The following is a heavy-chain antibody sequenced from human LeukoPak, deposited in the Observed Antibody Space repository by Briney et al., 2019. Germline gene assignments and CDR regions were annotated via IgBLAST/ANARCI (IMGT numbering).Heavy chain of an antibody. CDR1: GGSISSYY. CDR3: ARGYGDPPRFDY. CDR2: IYYSGST. J-gene: IGHJ4*02. V-gene: IGHV4-59*01. D-gene: IGHD4-17*01. Sequence: SETLSLTCTVSGGSISSYYWSWIRQPPGKGLEWIGYIYYSGSTNYNPSLKSRVTISVDTSKNQFSLKLSSVTAADTAVYYRARGYGDPPRFDYWGQGTLVTVSS.